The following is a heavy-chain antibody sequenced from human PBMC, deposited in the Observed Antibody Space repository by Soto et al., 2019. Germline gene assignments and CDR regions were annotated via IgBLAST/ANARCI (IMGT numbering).Heavy chain of an antibody. Sequence: QVQLEQSGAEVKKSGASVKVSCKASGYIFSSHGINWVRQAPGQGLEWMGWINPYNGKTNYAQKFQGRVTMTTETSSKTAYMELRSLRSDDTAVYYCARVHIVVVVGCTPADYWGQGTLVTVSS. V-gene: IGHV1-18*01. D-gene: IGHD2-15*01. CDR1: GYIFSSHG. CDR2: INPYNGKT. J-gene: IGHJ4*02. CDR3: ARVHIVVVVGCTPADY.